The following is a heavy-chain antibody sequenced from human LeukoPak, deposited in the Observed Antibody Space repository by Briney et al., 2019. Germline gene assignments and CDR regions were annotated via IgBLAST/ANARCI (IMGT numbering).Heavy chain of an antibody. CDR1: SFTFTRYG. CDR3: ATGAYYYDSSGYSRWPIYFDY. V-gene: IGHV1-24*01. J-gene: IGHJ4*02. Sequence: ASVKVSCKTSSFTFTRYGISWVRQAPGQGLEWMGGFDPEDGETIYAQKFQGRVTMTEDTSTDTAYMELSSLRSEDTAVYYCATGAYYYDSSGYSRWPIYFDYWGQGTLVTVSS. D-gene: IGHD3-22*01. CDR2: FDPEDGET.